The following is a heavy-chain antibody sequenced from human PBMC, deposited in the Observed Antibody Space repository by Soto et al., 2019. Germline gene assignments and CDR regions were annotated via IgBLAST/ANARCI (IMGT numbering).Heavy chain of an antibody. CDR1: GFSVSGYS. Sequence: HPGGSLRLSCEASGFSVSGYSMNWVRQSPGKGLEWLAYITIVTGNIVYADSVKGRFTISTDSAKNSVFLQMNSLRDEDTTVYYCVGARDLDRDMVQGDFWGQGTLVTVSS. J-gene: IGHJ4*01. CDR3: VGARDLDRDMVQGDF. CDR2: ITIVTGNI. D-gene: IGHD5-18*01. V-gene: IGHV3-48*02.